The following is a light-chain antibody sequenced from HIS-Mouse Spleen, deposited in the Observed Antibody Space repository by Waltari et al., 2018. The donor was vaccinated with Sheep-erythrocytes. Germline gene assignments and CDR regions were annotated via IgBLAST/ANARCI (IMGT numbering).Light chain of an antibody. CDR3: SSYTSSSTLV. CDR1: SSDVGGYNY. J-gene: IGLJ1*01. V-gene: IGLV2-14*03. Sequence: QSALTQPASVSGSPGQSITISCTGTSSDVGGYNYVSWYQQHPGKAPKRMIYDVSNRLSGVSNRFSGSKSGNTASLTISWLQAQDEADYYCSSYTSSSTLVFGTGTKVTVL. CDR2: DVS.